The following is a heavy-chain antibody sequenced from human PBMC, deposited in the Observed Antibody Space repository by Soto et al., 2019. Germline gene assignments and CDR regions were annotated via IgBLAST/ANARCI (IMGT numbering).Heavy chain of an antibody. CDR3: ARDREDYYYGMDV. V-gene: IGHV3-66*01. CDR1: GFTVSSNY. CDR2: IYSGGST. J-gene: IGHJ6*02. Sequence: EVQLVESGGGLVQPGGSLRLSCAASGFTVSSNYMSWVRQAPGKGLEWVSVIYSGGSTYYADSVKGRFTISRDNSKNTLYLQMNSLRAEDTAVYYCARDREDYYYGMDVWGQGTTVTVSS. D-gene: IGHD1-26*01.